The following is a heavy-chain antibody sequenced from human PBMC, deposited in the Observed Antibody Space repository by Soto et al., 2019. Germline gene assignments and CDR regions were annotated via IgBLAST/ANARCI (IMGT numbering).Heavy chain of an antibody. D-gene: IGHD3-16*01. V-gene: IGHV4-59*01. CDR3: ATSGYDDYFQH. CDR1: VCSISSDY. J-gene: IGHJ1*01. CDR2: IYNSGST. Sequence: SETLSLTCTVSVCSISSDYWSLIRQPPGKGLEWIAYIYNSGSTNYNPSLKMRVTISVDTSKNLFSLNLSSVTAGDTAVYYCATSGYDDYFQHWGQGTLVTVS.